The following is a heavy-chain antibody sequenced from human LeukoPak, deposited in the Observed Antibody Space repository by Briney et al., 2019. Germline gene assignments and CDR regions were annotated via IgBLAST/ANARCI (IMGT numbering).Heavy chain of an antibody. J-gene: IGHJ4*02. Sequence: GESLKISCKGSGYNFISYWIGWVRQMPGKGLEWKGIIYPDDSGTRYSPSFQGQVTISADKSISTTFLQWSSLKASDTAIYYCARYSPPNWWNGRGVGFDYWGQGTLVTVSS. CDR1: GYNFISYW. D-gene: IGHD2-8*02. V-gene: IGHV5-51*01. CDR2: IYPDDSGT. CDR3: ARYSPPNWWNGRGVGFDY.